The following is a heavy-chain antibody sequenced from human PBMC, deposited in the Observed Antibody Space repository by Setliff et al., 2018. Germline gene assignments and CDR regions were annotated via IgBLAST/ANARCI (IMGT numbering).Heavy chain of an antibody. Sequence: PGESLKISCAASGFTFSSYSMNWVRQAPGKGLEWVSSISSSSSYIYYADSVKGRFTISRDNAKNSLYLQMNSLRAEDTAVYYCTRVGRQLVYYYYGMDVWGQGTTVTVSS. CDR2: ISSSSSYI. CDR1: GFTFSSYS. V-gene: IGHV3-21*01. J-gene: IGHJ6*02. D-gene: IGHD6-13*01. CDR3: TRVGRQLVYYYYGMDV.